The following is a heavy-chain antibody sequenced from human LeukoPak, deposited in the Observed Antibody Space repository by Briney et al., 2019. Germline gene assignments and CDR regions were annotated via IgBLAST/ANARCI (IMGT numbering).Heavy chain of an antibody. CDR1: GGSISSGSYY. Sequence: SQTLSLTCTGSGGSISSGSYYWSWIRQPAGKGLEWIGRIYTSGSTNYNPSLKSRVTISVDTSKNQFSLKLISVTAADTAVYYWAREYYYGSGSYYSVYWFDPWGQGTLVTVSS. V-gene: IGHV4-61*02. J-gene: IGHJ5*02. D-gene: IGHD3-10*01. CDR2: IYTSGST. CDR3: AREYYYGSGSYYSVYWFDP.